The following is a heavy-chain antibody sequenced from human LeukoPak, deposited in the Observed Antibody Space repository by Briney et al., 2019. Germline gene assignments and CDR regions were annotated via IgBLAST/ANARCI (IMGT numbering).Heavy chain of an antibody. CDR1: GFQFRTYA. CDR3: AKEDIVALVAATLDY. V-gene: IGHV3-30*07. D-gene: IGHD2-15*01. CDR2: ISYDGSSE. J-gene: IGHJ4*02. Sequence: GGSLRLSCAASGFQFRTYAMHWVRQAPGKGLEWLAIISYDGSSEYYADSVKGRFTISRDNSKNTLYLQMNSLRAEDTAVYYCAKEDIVALVAATLDYWGQGTLVTVSS.